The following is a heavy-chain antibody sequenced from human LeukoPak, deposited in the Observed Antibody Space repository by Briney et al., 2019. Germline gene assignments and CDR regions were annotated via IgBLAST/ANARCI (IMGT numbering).Heavy chain of an antibody. V-gene: IGHV1-2*06. CDR1: GYTFTGYY. J-gene: IGHJ6*03. CDR2: INPNSGGT. Sequence: ASVKVSCKASGYTFTGYYMHWVRQAPGQGLEWMGRINPNSGGTNYAHKFQGRVTMTRDTSISTAYMELSRLRSDDTAVYYCARGTDFWSGYYYYMDVWGKGTTVTVSS. CDR3: ARGTDFWSGYYYYMDV. D-gene: IGHD3-3*01.